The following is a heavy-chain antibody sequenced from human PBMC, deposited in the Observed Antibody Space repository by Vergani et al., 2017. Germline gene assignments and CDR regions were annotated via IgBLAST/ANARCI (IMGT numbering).Heavy chain of an antibody. CDR3: ARGHLYGSGSYYNPHYYFDY. CDR2: INHSGST. CDR1: GDSLRGHY. Sequence: QVQLRQWGAGLVKPSETLSLTCGIYGDSLRGHYWSWIRQSPGKGLEWIGQINHSGSTNYNPSLKSRVTISVDTSKNQFSLKLSSVTAADTAVYYCARGHLYGSGSYYNPHYYFDYWGQGTLVTVSS. J-gene: IGHJ4*02. V-gene: IGHV4-34*02. D-gene: IGHD3-10*01.